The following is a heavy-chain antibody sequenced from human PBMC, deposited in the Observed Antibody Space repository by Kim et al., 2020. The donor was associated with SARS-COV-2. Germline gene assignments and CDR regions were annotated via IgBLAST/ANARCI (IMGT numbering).Heavy chain of an antibody. D-gene: IGHD2-8*02. J-gene: IGHJ4*02. CDR3: IRDPGDVRNYFEH. V-gene: IGHV3-33*01. CDR2: VWTDEGAP. Sequence: GGSLRLSCAASGFTFSHYVMHWVRQPPGEGLEWVAVVWTDEGAPIFADSVKGRFTASRDNSRNTVYLHINYVVGADTAVYYCIRDPGDVRNYFEHWGQGAPVTVSS. CDR1: GFTFSHYV.